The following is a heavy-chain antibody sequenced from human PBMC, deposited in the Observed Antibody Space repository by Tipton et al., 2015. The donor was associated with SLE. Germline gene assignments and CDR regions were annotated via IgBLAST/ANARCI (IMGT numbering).Heavy chain of an antibody. CDR2: VYYSGST. Sequence: TLSLTCTFSGGSISSSNYYWGWIRQPPGKGLGWLGSVYYSGSTYYSPSLKSRVTISLDTSNSQVSLKLTSVTAADTAVYYCARGDKMSSAFYDYWGQGTLVTVSS. D-gene: IGHD6-6*01. V-gene: IGHV4-39*07. CDR3: ARGDKMSSAFYDY. J-gene: IGHJ4*02. CDR1: GGSISSSNYY.